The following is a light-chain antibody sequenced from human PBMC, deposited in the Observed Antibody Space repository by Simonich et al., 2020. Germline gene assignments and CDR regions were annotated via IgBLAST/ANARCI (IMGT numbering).Light chain of an antibody. CDR1: QSVSSY. V-gene: IGKV3-11*01. CDR2: DAS. Sequence: EIVLTQSPATLSLSTGERATLSCRASQSVSSYLAWYQQKPGQAPRLLIYDASNRATGIPARFSGSGSGTDFTLTISSLEPEDFAVYYCQQRSNCPPITFGQGTKLEIK. CDR3: QQRSNCPPIT. J-gene: IGKJ2*01.